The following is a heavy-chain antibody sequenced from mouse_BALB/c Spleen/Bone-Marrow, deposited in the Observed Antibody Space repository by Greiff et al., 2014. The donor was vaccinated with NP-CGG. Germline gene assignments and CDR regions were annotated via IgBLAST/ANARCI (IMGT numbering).Heavy chain of an antibody. CDR1: GYSFTTFW. V-gene: IGHV1-5*01. J-gene: IGHJ4*01. Sequence: VQLKESGTVLARPGASVKMSCKASGYSFTTFWMHWVKQRPGQGLEWIGAIYPGNNDTSYNQKFKGKAKLTTVTSASTAYMELSSLTNEDSAVYYCTIKLPAMDYWGQGTSLTVSS. D-gene: IGHD1-1*01. CDR3: TIKLPAMDY. CDR2: IYPGNNDT.